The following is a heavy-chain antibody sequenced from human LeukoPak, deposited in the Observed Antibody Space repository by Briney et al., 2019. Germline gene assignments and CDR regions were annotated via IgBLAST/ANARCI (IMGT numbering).Heavy chain of an antibody. J-gene: IGHJ4*02. D-gene: IGHD4-17*01. CDR3: ARVMNDYGDYVFDY. CDR2: ISSSSSYI. V-gene: IGHV3-21*01. Sequence: GGSLRLSCAASGFTFSIYSMNWVRQAPGKGLEWVSYISSSSSYIYYADSVKGRFTISRDNAKNSLYLQMNSLRTEDTAVYYCARVMNDYGDYVFDYWGQGTLVTVSS. CDR1: GFTFSIYS.